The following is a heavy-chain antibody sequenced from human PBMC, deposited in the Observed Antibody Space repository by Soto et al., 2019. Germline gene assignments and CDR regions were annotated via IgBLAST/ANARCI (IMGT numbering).Heavy chain of an antibody. CDR2: IYYSGST. CDR1: GGSISSGGYY. D-gene: IGHD4-17*01. J-gene: IGHJ6*02. V-gene: IGHV4-31*03. CDR3: ARAVTVTTDYYYGMDV. Sequence: QVQLQESGPGLVKSSQTLSLTCTVSGGSISSGGYYWSWIRRHPGKGLEWIGYIYYSGSTYYNPSLKSRVTISVDTSKNQFSLKLSSVTAADTAVYYCARAVTVTTDYYYGMDVWGQGTTVTVSS.